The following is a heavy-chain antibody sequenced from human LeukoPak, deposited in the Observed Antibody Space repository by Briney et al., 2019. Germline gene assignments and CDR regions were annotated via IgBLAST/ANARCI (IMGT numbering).Heavy chain of an antibody. Sequence: PGGSLRLSCAASGFTFSDYYMSWIRQAPGKGLEWVSYISSSGSTIYYADSVKGRLTISRDNAKNSLYLQMNSLRAEDTAVYYCARDFYDSSGPEDYWGQGTLVTVSS. CDR1: GFTFSDYY. CDR3: ARDFYDSSGPEDY. V-gene: IGHV3-11*01. CDR2: ISSSGSTI. D-gene: IGHD3-22*01. J-gene: IGHJ4*02.